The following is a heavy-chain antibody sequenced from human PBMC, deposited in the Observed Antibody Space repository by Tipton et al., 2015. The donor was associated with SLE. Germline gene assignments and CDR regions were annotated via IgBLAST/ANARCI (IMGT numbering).Heavy chain of an antibody. CDR3: ARAGGDTGGYFDY. CDR1: GGSIRSSTYY. CDR2: LGYSGST. V-gene: IGHV4-39*07. J-gene: IGHJ4*02. D-gene: IGHD2-8*02. Sequence: LRLSCTVSGGSIRSSTYYWGWIRQPPGKGLEWIGSLGYSGSTYYNPPLKSRINISVDTSKNQFSLKRSSVTAADTAVYYCARAGGDTGGYFDYWGLGTLVTVSS.